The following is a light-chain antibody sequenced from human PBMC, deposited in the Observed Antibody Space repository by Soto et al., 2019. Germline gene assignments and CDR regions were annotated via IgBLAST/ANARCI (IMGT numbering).Light chain of an antibody. CDR3: QQSFSTPLS. J-gene: IGKJ4*01. Sequence: DIQMTQSPSSLSASVGDRVTISCRASQSVNNYLNWYQQRPGNVPTLLIYAATTLQGGVPSRFNGSGFGTDFTVTISNLQPEDFATYCCQQSFSTPLSFGGGTKVEIK. V-gene: IGKV1-39*01. CDR1: QSVNNY. CDR2: AAT.